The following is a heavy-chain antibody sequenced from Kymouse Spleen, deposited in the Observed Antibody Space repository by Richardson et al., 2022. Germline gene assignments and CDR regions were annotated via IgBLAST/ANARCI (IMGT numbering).Heavy chain of an antibody. D-gene: IGHD1-26*01. V-gene: IGHV3-30*18. CDR3: AKGGYSGSSNWFDP. Sequence: QVQLVESGGGVVQPGRSLRLSCAASGFTFSSYGMHWVRQAPGKGLEWVAVISYDGSNKYYADSVKGRFTISRDNSKNTLYLQMNSLRAEDTAVYYCAKGGYSGSSNWFDPWGQGTLVTVSS. CDR2: ISYDGSNK. CDR1: GFTFSSYG. J-gene: IGHJ5*02.